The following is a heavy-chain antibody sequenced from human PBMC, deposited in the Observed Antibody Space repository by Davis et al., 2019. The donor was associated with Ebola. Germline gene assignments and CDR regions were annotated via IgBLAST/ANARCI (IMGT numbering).Heavy chain of an antibody. D-gene: IGHD5-18*01. CDR2: VSVNGATT. V-gene: IGHV3-48*03. Sequence: GESLKISCASSGFTFTNYEINWVRQAPGTGLEWVSFVSVNGATTYYADSVKGRFTISRDNAKKSVYLQMNGLRAEDTAVYYCTRALDTAILDYFDLWGPGTLVTVSS. CDR3: TRALDTAILDYFDL. CDR1: GFTFTNYE. J-gene: IGHJ4*02.